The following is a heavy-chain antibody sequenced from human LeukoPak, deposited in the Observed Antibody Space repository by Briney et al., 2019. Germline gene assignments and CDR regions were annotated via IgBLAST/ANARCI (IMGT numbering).Heavy chain of an antibody. D-gene: IGHD3-3*01. CDR3: ASAVRFLEGTGYYYYSMDV. CDR1: GFTVSSNY. Sequence: GGSLRLSCAASGFTVSSNYMSWVRQAPGKGLEWVSVIYSGGSTYYADSVKGRFTIPRDNSKYTLSLQMNSLRAEDTAVYNCASAVRFLEGTGYYYYSMDVWRKGPTVTVSS. V-gene: IGHV3-53*01. CDR2: IYSGGST. J-gene: IGHJ6*03.